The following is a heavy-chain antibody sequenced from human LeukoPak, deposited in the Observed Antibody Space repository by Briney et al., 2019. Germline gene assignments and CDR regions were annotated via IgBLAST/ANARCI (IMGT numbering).Heavy chain of an antibody. J-gene: IGHJ6*02. V-gene: IGHV3-11*01. D-gene: IGHD6-13*01. CDR1: GFTFSDYY. CDR2: ISSSGSTI. CDR3: ARTPGIAAAGTASLNYYYYYGMDV. Sequence: GGSLRLSCAASGFTFSDYYMSWIRQAPGKGLEWVSYISSSGSTIYYADSVKGRFTISRDNAKNSLYLQMNSLRAEDTAVYYCARTPGIAAAGTASLNYYYYYGMDVWGQGTTVTVSS.